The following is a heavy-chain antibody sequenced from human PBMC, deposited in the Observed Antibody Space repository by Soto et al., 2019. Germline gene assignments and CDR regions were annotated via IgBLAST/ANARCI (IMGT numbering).Heavy chain of an antibody. D-gene: IGHD2-15*01. V-gene: IGHV3-48*01. Sequence: PGGSLRLSCAASGFTFSSYSMNWVRQAPGKGLEWVSYISSSSSTIYYADSVKGRFTISRDNAKNTLYLQMNNLRADDTAVYYCAKHPGAGCYSAADYWGQGTLVTVSS. CDR2: ISSSSSTI. CDR1: GFTFSSYS. CDR3: AKHPGAGCYSAADY. J-gene: IGHJ4*02.